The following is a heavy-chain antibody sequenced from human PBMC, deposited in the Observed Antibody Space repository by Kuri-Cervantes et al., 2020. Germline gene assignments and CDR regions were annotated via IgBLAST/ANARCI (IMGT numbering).Heavy chain of an antibody. CDR1: GFTFSDYY. J-gene: IGHJ5*02. CDR3: ARDLNTRSTLYDILTGTGSPAGFDP. D-gene: IGHD3-9*01. V-gene: IGHV3-11*04. Sequence: GESLKISCAASGFTFSDYYMSWIRQAPGKGLEWVSYISSSGSTIYYADSVKGRFTISRDNAKNSLYLQMNNLRGEDTAVYYCARDLNTRSTLYDILTGTGSPAGFDPWGQGTLVTVSS. CDR2: ISSSGSTI.